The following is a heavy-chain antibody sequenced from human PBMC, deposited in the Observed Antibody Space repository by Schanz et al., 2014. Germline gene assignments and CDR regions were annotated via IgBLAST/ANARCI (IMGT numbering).Heavy chain of an antibody. V-gene: IGHV4-4*07. Sequence: QVQLQESGPGLVKPSETLSLTCTVSGGSMSSFYWNWIRQPAGKGLEWIGRISTSGSTNYNPSLRSRVSSSIGPSKTHFSLRLSSLTAADTAVYYCATWRGDDSGGHGQFDYWGQGALVTVSS. CDR2: ISTSGST. D-gene: IGHD3-22*01. CDR3: ATWRGDDSGGHGQFDY. CDR1: GGSMSSFY. J-gene: IGHJ4*02.